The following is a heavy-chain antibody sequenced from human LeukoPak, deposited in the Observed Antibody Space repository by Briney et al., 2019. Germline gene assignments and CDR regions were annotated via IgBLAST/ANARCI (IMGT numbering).Heavy chain of an antibody. CDR1: GYSISSGYY. V-gene: IGHV4-38-2*02. Sequence: SETLSLTCTVSGYSISSGYYWGWIRQPPGKGLEWIGSIYHSGNTYYNPSLKSRVTISVDTSKNQFSLKLSSVTAADTAVYYCARHDASGIDAFDIWGQGTMVTVSS. D-gene: IGHD3-10*01. CDR2: IYHSGNT. J-gene: IGHJ3*02. CDR3: ARHDASGIDAFDI.